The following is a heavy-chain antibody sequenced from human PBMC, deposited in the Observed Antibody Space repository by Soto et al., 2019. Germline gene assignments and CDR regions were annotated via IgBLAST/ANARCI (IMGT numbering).Heavy chain of an antibody. J-gene: IGHJ4*02. CDR1: GYTFTGYY. V-gene: IGHV1-2*04. D-gene: IGHD2-2*01. Sequence: ASVKVSCKASGYTFTGYYMHWVRQAPGQGLEWMGWINPNSGGTNYAQKFQGWVTMTRDTSISTAYMELSRLRSDDTAVYYCARDSHCSSTSCRSIDYWGQGTLVTVSS. CDR2: INPNSGGT. CDR3: ARDSHCSSTSCRSIDY.